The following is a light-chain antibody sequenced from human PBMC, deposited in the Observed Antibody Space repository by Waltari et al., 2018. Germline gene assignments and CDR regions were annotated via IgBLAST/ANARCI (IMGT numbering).Light chain of an antibody. Sequence: DIQMTQSPSSLAASVGDRVTITCRASQDIGHDLGWYQQQPGKAPRRLIYAASRLQSGVPSRFSGTGSGTEFTLTVSSLQPEDVATYYCLHHNNYPRTLGQGTKVEVK. CDR3: LHHNNYPRT. CDR2: AAS. V-gene: IGKV1-17*01. CDR1: QDIGHD. J-gene: IGKJ1*01.